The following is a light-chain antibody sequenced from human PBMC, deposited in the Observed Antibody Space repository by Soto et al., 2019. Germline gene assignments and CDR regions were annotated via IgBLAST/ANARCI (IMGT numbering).Light chain of an antibody. J-gene: IGKJ1*01. CDR2: KAS. V-gene: IGKV1-5*03. CDR3: QHYNSYSEA. CDR1: QTISSW. Sequence: DIQMTHSPSTLSGSVGDRVTITCRASQTISSWLAWYQQKPGKAPKLLIYKASTLKSGVPSRFSGSGSGKEFTLTISSLQPDDFATYYSQHYNSYSEAFGQGTKVDIX.